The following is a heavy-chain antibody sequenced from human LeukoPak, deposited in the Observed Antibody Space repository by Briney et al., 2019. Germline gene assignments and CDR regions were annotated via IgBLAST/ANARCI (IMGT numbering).Heavy chain of an antibody. Sequence: ASVKVSCKASGYTFTGYYMHWVRQAPGQGLEWMGWINPNSGGTNYVQKFQGRVTMTRDTSISTAYMELSRLRSDDTAVYYCARVRAGTPFVDYWGQGTLVTVSS. V-gene: IGHV1-2*02. CDR2: INPNSGGT. CDR1: GYTFTGYY. D-gene: IGHD1-1*01. CDR3: ARVRAGTPFVDY. J-gene: IGHJ4*02.